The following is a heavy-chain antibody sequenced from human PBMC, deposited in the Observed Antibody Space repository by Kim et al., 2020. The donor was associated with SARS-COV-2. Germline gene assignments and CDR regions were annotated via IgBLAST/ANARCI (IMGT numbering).Heavy chain of an antibody. CDR2: ISSSGSTI. V-gene: IGHV3-48*03. CDR1: GFTFSSYE. J-gene: IGHJ4*02. D-gene: IGHD3-22*01. Sequence: GGSLRLSCAASGFTFSSYEMNWVRQAPGKGLEWVSYISSSGSTIYYADSVKGRFTISRDNAKNSLYLQMNSLRAEDTAVYYCARLPFRYYDLDYWGQGTLVHVSS. CDR3: ARLPFRYYDLDY.